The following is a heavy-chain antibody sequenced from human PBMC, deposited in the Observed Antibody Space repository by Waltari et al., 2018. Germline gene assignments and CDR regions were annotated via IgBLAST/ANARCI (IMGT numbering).Heavy chain of an antibody. J-gene: IGHJ4*02. CDR2: IYYSGST. V-gene: IGHV4-59*01. CDR3: ARGRWLQLIYFDY. D-gene: IGHD5-12*01. CDR1: GGSISRYY. Sequence: QVQLQESGPGLVKPSETLSLTCTVSGGSISRYYWSWIRQPPGKGLEWIGYIYYSGSTNYNPSLKSRVTISVDTSKNQFSLKLSSVTAADTAVYYCARGRWLQLIYFDYWGQGTLVTVSS.